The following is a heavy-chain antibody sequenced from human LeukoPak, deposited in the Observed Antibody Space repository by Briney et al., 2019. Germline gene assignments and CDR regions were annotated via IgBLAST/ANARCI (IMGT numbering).Heavy chain of an antibody. Sequence: GGSLRLSCAASGFTFSDYYMGWIRQAPGKGLEWVSYISSSGSTIYYADSVKGRFTISRDNAKNSLYLQMNSLRAEDTAVYYCARTTEGYCRGSTCYYYYYYMNVWGKGTTVTVSS. D-gene: IGHD2-15*01. V-gene: IGHV3-11*01. J-gene: IGHJ6*03. CDR3: ARTTEGYCRGSTCYYYYYYMNV. CDR1: GFTFSDYY. CDR2: ISSSGSTI.